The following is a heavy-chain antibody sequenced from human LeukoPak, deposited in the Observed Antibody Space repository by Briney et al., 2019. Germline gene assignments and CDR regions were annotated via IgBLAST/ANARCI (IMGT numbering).Heavy chain of an antibody. D-gene: IGHD2-15*01. J-gene: IGHJ4*02. CDR3: ARLSRRAGAAKTFDH. V-gene: IGHV4-59*08. Sequence: SETLSLTCTLSGGSLRSYHWSWFRQPPGKGLEWMGHVFYTGKAAYSPSLTGRLTISVDTSKNQFSLRLASVSAADTAVYFCARLSRRAGAAKTFDHWGQGILVTVSS. CDR1: GGSLRSYH. CDR2: VFYTGKA.